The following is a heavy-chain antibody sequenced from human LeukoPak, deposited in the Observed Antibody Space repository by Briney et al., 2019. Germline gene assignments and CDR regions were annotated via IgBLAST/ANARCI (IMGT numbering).Heavy chain of an antibody. D-gene: IGHD3-9*01. CDR2: IYYSGST. CDR1: GGSISSYY. J-gene: IGHJ4*02. Sequence: PSETLSLTCTVSGGSISSYYWSWIRQPPGKGLEWMGYIYYSGSTNYNPSLKSRVTISVDTSKNQFSLKLSSVTAADTAVYYCASLNYDILTGSLTFDYWGQGTLVTVSS. V-gene: IGHV4-59*01. CDR3: ASLNYDILTGSLTFDY.